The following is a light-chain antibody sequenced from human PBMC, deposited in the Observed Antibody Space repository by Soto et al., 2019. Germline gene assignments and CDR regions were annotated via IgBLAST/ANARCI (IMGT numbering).Light chain of an antibody. J-gene: IGLJ2*01. CDR3: QSYDSSLSGYVV. V-gene: IGLV1-40*01. Sequence: QSVLTQPPSVSGAPGQRVTISCTGSSSNIGAGYDVHWYQQLPGTAPKLLIYGNNNRPSGVPDRFSGSKSGTSASLAITGLQAADEADYYCQSYDSSLSGYVVFGGGTKLTVL. CDR2: GNN. CDR1: SSNIGAGYD.